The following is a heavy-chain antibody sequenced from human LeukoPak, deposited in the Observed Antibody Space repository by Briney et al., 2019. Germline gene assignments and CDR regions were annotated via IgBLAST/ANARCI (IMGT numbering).Heavy chain of an antibody. Sequence: SETLSLTCTVSGDSISSNSYYWGWIRQPPGKGLEWIGSISYSGSTYYNPSLKSRVTISVDASKNQFSLKLSSVTAADTAVYYCARGYCSGGSCYSYYYYNYMDVWGKGTTVTVSS. CDR3: ARGYCSGGSCYSYYYYNYMDV. V-gene: IGHV4-39*07. CDR1: GDSISSNSYY. D-gene: IGHD2-15*01. CDR2: ISYSGST. J-gene: IGHJ6*03.